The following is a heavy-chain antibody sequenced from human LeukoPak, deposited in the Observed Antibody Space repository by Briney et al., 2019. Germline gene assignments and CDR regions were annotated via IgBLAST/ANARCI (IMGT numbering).Heavy chain of an antibody. Sequence: SQTLSLTCTVSGGSISSYYWSWIRQPAGKGLEWIGRIYTSGSTNYNPSLKSRVTMSVDTSKSQFSLKLSSVTAADTAVYYCARVVFSGWSGVYYFDYWGQGTLVTVSS. CDR1: GGSISSYY. J-gene: IGHJ4*02. V-gene: IGHV4-4*07. CDR3: ARVVFSGWSGVYYFDY. D-gene: IGHD6-19*01. CDR2: IYTSGST.